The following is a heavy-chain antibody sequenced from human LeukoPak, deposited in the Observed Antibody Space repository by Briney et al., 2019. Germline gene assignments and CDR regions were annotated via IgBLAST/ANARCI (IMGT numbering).Heavy chain of an antibody. J-gene: IGHJ4*02. CDR2: IHYTGVT. CDR3: ARGNILTGYCFDF. Sequence: SETLSLTCAVYGGSITGYYWSWIRQTPGRGLEWVGEIHYTGVTSYNPSLKSRATISTDTSKNQFSLRLSSVTAADTAVYYCARGNILTGYCFDFWGQGALVTVSS. D-gene: IGHD3-9*01. CDR1: GGSITGYY. V-gene: IGHV4-34*01.